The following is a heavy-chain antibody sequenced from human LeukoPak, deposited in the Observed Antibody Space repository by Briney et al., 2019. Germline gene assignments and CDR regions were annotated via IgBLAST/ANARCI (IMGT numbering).Heavy chain of an antibody. V-gene: IGHV3-23*01. CDR2: IRGSGGNS. J-gene: IGHJ4*02. CDR1: GFTFSSYA. Sequence: GGSLTHSSPASGFTFSSYAMSWVRQAPGKGLEWVAPIRGSGGNSYYADSVKGRFTISRDNSQNTLYLQMNSLRVEDTAVYYCAKMNGELLFDYWGQGTLVTVSS. D-gene: IGHD3-10*01. CDR3: AKMNGELLFDY.